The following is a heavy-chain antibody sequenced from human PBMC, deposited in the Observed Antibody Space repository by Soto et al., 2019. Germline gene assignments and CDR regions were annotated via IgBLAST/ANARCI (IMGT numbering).Heavy chain of an antibody. D-gene: IGHD3-3*01. CDR3: ARGSLWSGYSLGLDY. CDR2: INHSGST. Sequence: SETLSLTCAVYGGSFSGYYWSWIRQPPGKGLEWIGEINHSGSTNYNPSLKSRVTISVDTSKNQFSLKLSSVTAADTAVYYCARGSLWSGYSLGLDYWGQGTQVTVSS. CDR1: GGSFSGYY. V-gene: IGHV4-34*01. J-gene: IGHJ4*02.